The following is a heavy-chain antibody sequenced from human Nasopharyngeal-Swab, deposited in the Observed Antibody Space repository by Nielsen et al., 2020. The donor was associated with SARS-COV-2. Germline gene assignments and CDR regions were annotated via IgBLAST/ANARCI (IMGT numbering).Heavy chain of an antibody. CDR3: AKDFWGALDS. CDR1: GFTFSSYG. D-gene: IGHD3-16*01. CDR2: INSAGSAT. J-gene: IGHJ4*02. Sequence: GGSLRLSCAASGFTFSSYGMHWVRQAPGEGPVWVSHINSAGSATSYADSVKGRFTISRDNAKSTLYLQMNSLRGDDTAIYFCAKDFWGALDSWGQGTLVTVSS. V-gene: IGHV3-74*01.